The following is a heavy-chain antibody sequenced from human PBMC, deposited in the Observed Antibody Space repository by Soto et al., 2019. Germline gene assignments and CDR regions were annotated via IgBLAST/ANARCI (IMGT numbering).Heavy chain of an antibody. D-gene: IGHD2-8*01. CDR1: GDSVTNYF. V-gene: IGHV4-59*02. CDR2: IYQGGRT. Sequence: SETLTLTCTVSGDSVTNYFWSWIRQPPGKGLEWIGHIYQGGRTTYSPSLRSRVTMSLDSSKNQFSLNLSSVTAADTAVNFCARDPGYCTNGVCPIFDFWGRGLLVTVSS. J-gene: IGHJ4*02. CDR3: ARDPGYCTNGVCPIFDF.